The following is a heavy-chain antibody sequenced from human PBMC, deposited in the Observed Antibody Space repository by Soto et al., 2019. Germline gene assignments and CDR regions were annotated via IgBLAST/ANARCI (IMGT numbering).Heavy chain of an antibody. J-gene: IGHJ4*02. CDR1: GGSISSSNW. V-gene: IGHV4-4*02. CDR2: IYHSGST. Sequence: QVQLQESGPGLVKPSGTLSLTCAVSGGSISSSNWWSWVRQPPGKGLEWIGEIYHSGSTNYNPSLTSRVTIPVDKCQTPSSRKLSSVTAADTPVYYCARDRMDPNGFDYWGQGTLVTVSS. D-gene: IGHD2-2*03. CDR3: ARDRMDPNGFDY.